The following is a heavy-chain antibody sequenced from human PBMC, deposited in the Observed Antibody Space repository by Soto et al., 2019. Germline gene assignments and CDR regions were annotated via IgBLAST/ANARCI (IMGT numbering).Heavy chain of an antibody. D-gene: IGHD3-9*01. CDR2: ISGSGGST. CDR3: AKPQNVYDILTGFLS. J-gene: IGHJ5*02. V-gene: IGHV3-23*01. Sequence: EVQVLESGGGLVQPGGSLRLSCAASGFTFSSYAMNWVRQAPGKGLEWVSGISGSGGSTYYADSVKGRFTISRDNSKNTLYLQMNSLRAEDTAVYYCAKPQNVYDILTGFLSWGQGTLVTVSS. CDR1: GFTFSSYA.